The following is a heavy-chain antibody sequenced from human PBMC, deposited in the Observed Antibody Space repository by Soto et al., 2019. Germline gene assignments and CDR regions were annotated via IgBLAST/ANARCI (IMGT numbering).Heavy chain of an antibody. J-gene: IGHJ4*02. CDR2: INHSGST. D-gene: IGHD3-22*01. CDR1: GGSFSGYY. CDR3: ARGGGYYDSSGYYYDY. Sequence: PSETLSLTCAVYGGSFSGYYWSWIRQPPGKGLEWIGEINHSGSTNYNPFLKSRVTISVDTSKNQFSLKLSSVTAADTAVYYCARGGGYYDSSGYYYDYWGQGTLVTVSS. V-gene: IGHV4-34*01.